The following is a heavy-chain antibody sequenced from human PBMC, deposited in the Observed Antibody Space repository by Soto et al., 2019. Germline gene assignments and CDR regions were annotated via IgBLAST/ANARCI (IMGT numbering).Heavy chain of an antibody. Sequence: QVQLVESGGGVVQPGRSLRLSSAASGFTFSSYGMHWVRQAPGKGLEWVAVISYDGSNKYYADSVKGRFTISRDNSKNTLYLQMNSLRAEDTAVYYCAKGTSIAARYYYYYGMDVWGQGTTVTVSS. CDR3: AKGTSIAARYYYYYGMDV. CDR2: ISYDGSNK. J-gene: IGHJ6*02. V-gene: IGHV3-30*18. D-gene: IGHD6-6*01. CDR1: GFTFSSYG.